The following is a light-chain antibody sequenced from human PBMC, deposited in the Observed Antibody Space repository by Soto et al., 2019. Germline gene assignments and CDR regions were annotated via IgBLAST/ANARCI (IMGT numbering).Light chain of an antibody. Sequence: VMTQSPATLSASPGDSVALSCRSSQNVRDNLAWYQQKPGQAPRLLIYDSSARASDVPVRFSGGGTGAEFTLTISNLQTEDFAVYICQQYYKRPPWTFGQGTKV. J-gene: IGKJ1*01. V-gene: IGKV3D-15*01. CDR2: DSS. CDR1: QNVRDN. CDR3: QQYYKRPPWT.